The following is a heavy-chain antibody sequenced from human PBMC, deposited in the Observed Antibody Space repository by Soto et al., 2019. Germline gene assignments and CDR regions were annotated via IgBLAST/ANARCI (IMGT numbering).Heavy chain of an antibody. Sequence: ASVKVSCKASGGTFSSYAISWVRQAPGQGLEWMGGIIPIFGTANYAQKFQGRVTITADESTSTAYMELSSLRSEDTAVYYCARATWGSSIAARPNKHYFDYWGQGTLVTVSS. J-gene: IGHJ4*02. D-gene: IGHD6-6*01. CDR2: IIPIFGTA. V-gene: IGHV1-69*13. CDR3: ARATWGSSIAARPNKHYFDY. CDR1: GGTFSSYA.